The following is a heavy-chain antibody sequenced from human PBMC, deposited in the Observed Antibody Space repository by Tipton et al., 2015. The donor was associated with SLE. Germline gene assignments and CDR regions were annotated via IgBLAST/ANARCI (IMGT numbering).Heavy chain of an antibody. V-gene: IGHV4-4*07. J-gene: IGHJ3*01. D-gene: IGHD2-2*01. Sequence: TLSLTCTVSGDSISNYYWSWIRQTAGKGLEWIGRIYFSGNTNYNPSLKSRVPMSIGTSKNQFSLKLTSATVADTAIYYCARTLLPAARGAFDLWGPGQWSPSLQ. CDR3: ARTLLPAARGAFDL. CDR2: IYFSGNT. CDR1: GDSISNYY.